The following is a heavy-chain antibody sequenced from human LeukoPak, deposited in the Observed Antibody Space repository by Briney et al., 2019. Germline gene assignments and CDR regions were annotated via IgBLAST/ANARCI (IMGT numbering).Heavy chain of an antibody. CDR1: GFTFSSYG. Sequence: PGGSLRLSCAASGFTFSSYGMHWVRQAPGKGLEWVAVIWYDGSNKYYADSVKGRFTISRDNSKNTLYLQMNSLRAEDTAVYYCARGYSSSWHGVYYMDVWGKGTTVTVSS. J-gene: IGHJ6*03. D-gene: IGHD6-13*01. CDR3: ARGYSSSWHGVYYMDV. CDR2: IWYDGSNK. V-gene: IGHV3-33*01.